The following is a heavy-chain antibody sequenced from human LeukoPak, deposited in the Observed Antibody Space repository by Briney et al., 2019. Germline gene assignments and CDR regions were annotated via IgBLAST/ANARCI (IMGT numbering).Heavy chain of an antibody. V-gene: IGHV4-39*01. D-gene: IGHD6-19*01. CDR3: ASTGYSSGWYSLYYYYGMDV. CDR1: GGSISSSSYY. Sequence: PSETLSLTCTVSGGSISSSSYYWGWIRQPPGKGLEWIGSIYYSGSTYYNPSLKSRVTISVDTSKNQFSLKLSSVTAADTAVYYCASTGYSSGWYSLYYYYGMDVWGQGTTVTVSS. J-gene: IGHJ6*02. CDR2: IYYSGST.